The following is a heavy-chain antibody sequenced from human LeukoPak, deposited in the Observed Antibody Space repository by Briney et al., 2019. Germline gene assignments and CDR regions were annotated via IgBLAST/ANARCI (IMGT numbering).Heavy chain of an antibody. Sequence: PSETLSLTCAVYGGSFSGYYWSWIRQPPGKGLEWIGEINHSGSTNYNPSPKSRVTISVDTSKNQFSLKLSSVTAADTAVYYCARGNRPTRRAFDIWGQGTMVTVSS. CDR3: ARGNRPTRRAFDI. J-gene: IGHJ3*02. V-gene: IGHV4-34*01. CDR1: GGSFSGYY. CDR2: INHSGST. D-gene: IGHD2/OR15-2a*01.